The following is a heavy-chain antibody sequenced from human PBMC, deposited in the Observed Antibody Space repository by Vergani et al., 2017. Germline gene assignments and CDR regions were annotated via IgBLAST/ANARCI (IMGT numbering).Heavy chain of an antibody. CDR3: ALRRLFGSSWYTKKPYNWFDP. CDR2: IYWNDDK. CDR1: GFSLSTSGVG. J-gene: IGHJ5*02. Sequence: QITLKESGPTLVKPTQTLTLTCTFSGFSLSTSGVGVGWIRQPPGKALEWLALIYWNDDKRYSPSLKSRLTITKDTSKNQVVLTMTNMDPVDTATYYCALRRLFGSSWYTKKPYNWFDPWGQGTLVTVSS. V-gene: IGHV2-5*01. D-gene: IGHD6-13*01.